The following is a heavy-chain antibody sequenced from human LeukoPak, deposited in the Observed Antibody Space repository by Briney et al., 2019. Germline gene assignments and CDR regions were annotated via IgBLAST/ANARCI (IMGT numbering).Heavy chain of an antibody. V-gene: IGHV3-30-3*01. J-gene: IGHJ4*02. CDR1: GFTFSSYA. Sequence: PGRSLRLSCAASGFTFSSYAMHWVRQAPGKGLEWAAVISYDGSNKYYADSVKGRFTISRDNSKNTLYLQMNSLRAEDTAVYYCASDSSGWTYFDYWGQGTLVTVSS. CDR2: ISYDGSNK. D-gene: IGHD6-19*01. CDR3: ASDSSGWTYFDY.